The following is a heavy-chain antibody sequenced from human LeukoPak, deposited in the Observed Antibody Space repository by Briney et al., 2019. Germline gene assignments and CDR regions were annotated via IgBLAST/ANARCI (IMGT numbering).Heavy chain of an antibody. CDR1: GFAFSSYA. V-gene: IGHV3-23*01. Sequence: GGSLRLSCAASGFAFSSYAMSWVRQAPGKGLEWVSAISGSGGSTYYADSVKGRFTISRDNSKNTLYLQMNSLRAEDTAVYYCARADEVRYYFDYWGQGTLVTVSS. CDR3: ARADEVRYYFDY. J-gene: IGHJ4*02. CDR2: ISGSGGST.